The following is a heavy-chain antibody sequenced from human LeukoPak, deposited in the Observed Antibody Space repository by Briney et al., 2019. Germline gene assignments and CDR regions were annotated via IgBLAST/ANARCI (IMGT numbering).Heavy chain of an antibody. CDR1: GFTFDDYA. V-gene: IGHV3-9*01. CDR3: AKALRNYYYYMDV. CDR2: ISWNSGSI. Sequence: PGGSLRLSCAASGFTFDDYAMHWVRQAPGKGLEWVSGISWNSGSISYADSVKGRFTISRDNAKNSLYLQMNSLRAEDTALYYCAKALRNYYYYMDVWGKGTTVTVSS. J-gene: IGHJ6*03.